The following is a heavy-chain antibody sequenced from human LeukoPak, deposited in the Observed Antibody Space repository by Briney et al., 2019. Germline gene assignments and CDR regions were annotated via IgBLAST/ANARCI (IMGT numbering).Heavy chain of an antibody. V-gene: IGHV1-69*13. Sequence: GASVKVSCKASGGTFSSYAISCVRQAPGQGLDGMGGIIPIFCTANYAQKFQGRVTITADESTSTAYMELSSLRSEDTAVYYCARVFSSSSWASVVMSNHWFDPWGQGTLVTGSS. D-gene: IGHD6-13*01. CDR3: ARVFSSSSWASVVMSNHWFDP. CDR1: GGTFSSYA. J-gene: IGHJ5*02. CDR2: IIPIFCTA.